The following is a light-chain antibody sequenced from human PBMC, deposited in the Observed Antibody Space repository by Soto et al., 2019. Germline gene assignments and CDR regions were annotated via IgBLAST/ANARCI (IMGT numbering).Light chain of an antibody. CDR2: EGS. J-gene: IGLJ1*01. Sequence: QSALTQPASVSGSPGQSITISCTGTSSAVGSYNLVSWYQQHPGQAPKLMIYEGSKRPSGVSNRFSGSKSGNTASLTISGLQAEDEADYYCCSYAGSYVFGTGTKVTVL. V-gene: IGLV2-23*01. CDR3: CSYAGSYV. CDR1: SSAVGSYNL.